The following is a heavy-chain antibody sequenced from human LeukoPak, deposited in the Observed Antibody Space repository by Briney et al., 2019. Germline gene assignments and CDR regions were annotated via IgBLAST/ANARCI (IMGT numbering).Heavy chain of an antibody. Sequence: SSETLSLTCSVSGGPISSGGYSWSWIRQPPGKGLEWIGYIYHSGSTYYNPSLKSRVTISVDRSKNQFSLKLSSVTAADTAVYYCARESGGGNWNVDDYYYMDVWGKGTTVTVSS. V-gene: IGHV4-30-2*01. CDR3: ARESGGGNWNVDDYYYMDV. J-gene: IGHJ6*03. D-gene: IGHD1-1*01. CDR1: GGPISSGGYS. CDR2: IYHSGST.